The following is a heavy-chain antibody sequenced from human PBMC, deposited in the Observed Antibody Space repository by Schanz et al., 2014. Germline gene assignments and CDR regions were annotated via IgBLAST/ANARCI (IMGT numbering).Heavy chain of an antibody. V-gene: IGHV3-11*01. J-gene: IGHJ3*02. Sequence: QVQLVESGGGVVQPGGSLRLSCAASGYTVSSNYMSWVRQAPGKGLEWLSYISRDGTTSYYADSVKGRFTISRDNAKNSLYLETTSLRGEDTAVYYCARENLNWEAFDIWGQGTVVTVSS. CDR1: GYTVSSNY. CDR2: ISRDGTTS. D-gene: IGHD7-27*01. CDR3: ARENLNWEAFDI.